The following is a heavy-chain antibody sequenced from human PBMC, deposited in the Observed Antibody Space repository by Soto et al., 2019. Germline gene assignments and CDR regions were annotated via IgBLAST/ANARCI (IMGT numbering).Heavy chain of an antibody. J-gene: IGHJ1*01. V-gene: IGHV3-23*01. CDR3: AKDEIDSSFREFSTTPHLQH. D-gene: IGHD3-10*01. Sequence: PGGSLRLSCAASGFTFTNYAMNWVRQAPGKALEWVSVISDSGGRTHYADSVKGRFAISGDNSKNTLYLQMSSLRAADTAVYYCAKDEIDSSFREFSTTPHLQHRGKGTRGTVSS. CDR1: GFTFTNYA. CDR2: ISDSGGRT.